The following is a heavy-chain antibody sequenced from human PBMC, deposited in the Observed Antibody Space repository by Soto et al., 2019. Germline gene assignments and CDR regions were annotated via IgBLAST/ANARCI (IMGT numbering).Heavy chain of an antibody. CDR2: ISESGGST. V-gene: IGHV3-23*01. J-gene: IGHJ4*02. CDR1: GFSFSDYA. CDR3: AKRSPYSSGWYSPIFDY. D-gene: IGHD6-13*01. Sequence: GGSLRLSCAASGFSFSDYAMSWVRQAPGKGLEWVSVISESGGSTHYADSVRGRFTVSRDNSKNSLSLRMNSLRDEDTAVYFCAKRSPYSSGWYSPIFDYWGQGALVTISS.